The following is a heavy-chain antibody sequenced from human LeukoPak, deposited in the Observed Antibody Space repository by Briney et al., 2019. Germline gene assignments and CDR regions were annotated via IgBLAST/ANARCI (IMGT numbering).Heavy chain of an antibody. V-gene: IGHV3-66*01. D-gene: IGHD3-10*01. Sequence: GGSLRLSCAASGFTVSSNYMIWVRQAPGKGLEWVSVIYSGGSTYYADSVKGRFTIPRDNSKNMLYLQMNSLRAEDTAVYYCANKNYYGSGSLWSWGQGTLVTVSS. J-gene: IGHJ4*02. CDR1: GFTVSSNY. CDR3: ANKNYYGSGSLWS. CDR2: IYSGGST.